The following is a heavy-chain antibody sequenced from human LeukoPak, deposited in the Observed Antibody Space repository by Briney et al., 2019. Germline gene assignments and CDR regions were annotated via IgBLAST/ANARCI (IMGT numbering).Heavy chain of an antibody. V-gene: IGHV1-2*02. Sequence: ASVKVSCKASGYTFTGYYMHWVRPAPGQGLEWMGWINPNSGGTNYAQKFQGRVTMTRDTSISTAYMELSRLRSDDTAVYYCARGPGGWYGSYWFDPWGQGTLVTVSS. CDR2: INPNSGGT. J-gene: IGHJ5*02. D-gene: IGHD6-19*01. CDR3: ARGPGGWYGSYWFDP. CDR1: GYTFTGYY.